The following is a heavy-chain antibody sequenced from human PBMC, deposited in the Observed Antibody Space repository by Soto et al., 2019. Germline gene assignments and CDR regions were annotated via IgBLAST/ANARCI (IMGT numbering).Heavy chain of an antibody. D-gene: IGHD2-21*01. J-gene: IGHJ4*02. CDR1: GFTFNTYA. V-gene: IGHV3-23*01. CDR2: IRDSDGGT. CDR3: AKRPARSDSGDFYFDY. Sequence: EVQLLESGGGLAQPGGSLRLSCAASGFTFNTYAMTWVRQAPGKGLEWVSTIRDSDGGTSYADSVKGRFTISRDNSKNTLYLQMNSLRAEDTAVYYCAKRPARSDSGDFYFDYWGQGTLVTVSS.